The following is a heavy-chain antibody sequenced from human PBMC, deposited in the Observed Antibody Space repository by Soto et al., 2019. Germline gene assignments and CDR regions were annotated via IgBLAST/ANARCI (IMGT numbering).Heavy chain of an antibody. Sequence: EVQLVESGGGLVKPGGSLRLSCAASGFTFSNAWMNWVRQAPGKGLEWVGRIKSKTDGGTTDYAAPVKGRFTISRDDSKNTLYLQMNSLKTEDTAVYYCTTAFVVVTPADDYWGQGTLVTVSS. CDR2: IKSKTDGGTT. CDR3: TTAFVVVTPADDY. D-gene: IGHD2-21*02. CDR1: GFTFSNAW. V-gene: IGHV3-15*07. J-gene: IGHJ4*02.